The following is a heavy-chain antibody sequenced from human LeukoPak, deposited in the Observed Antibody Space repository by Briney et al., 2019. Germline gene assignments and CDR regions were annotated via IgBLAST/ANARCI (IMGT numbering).Heavy chain of an antibody. J-gene: IGHJ5*02. Sequence: SETLSLTCTVSGGSISSYFWAWIRQPAGKGLEWIGHIYTSGNINYNPSLKSRVTMSIDTSKNQFSLNLTSVSAADTAVYYCARCLSSAGSCYWFDPWGQGTLVTVSS. D-gene: IGHD2-15*01. CDR2: IYTSGNI. CDR3: ARCLSSAGSCYWFDP. CDR1: GGSISSYF. V-gene: IGHV4-4*07.